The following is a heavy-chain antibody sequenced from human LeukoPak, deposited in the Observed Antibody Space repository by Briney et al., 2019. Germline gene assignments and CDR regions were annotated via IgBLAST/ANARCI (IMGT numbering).Heavy chain of an antibody. D-gene: IGHD3-9*01. CDR1: GGTFSSCA. J-gene: IGHJ4*02. CDR2: IIPILGIA. CDR3: ARSYDILTGYYVLRH. V-gene: IGHV1-69*04. Sequence: GASVKVSCKASGGTFSSCAISWVRQAPGQGLEWMGRIIPILGIANYAQKFQGRVTITADKSTSTAYMELSSLRSEDTAVYYCARSYDILTGYYVLRHWGQGTLVTVSS.